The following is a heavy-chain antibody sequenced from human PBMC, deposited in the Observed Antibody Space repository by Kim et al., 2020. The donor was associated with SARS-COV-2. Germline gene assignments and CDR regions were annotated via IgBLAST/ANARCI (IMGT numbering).Heavy chain of an antibody. V-gene: IGHV4-39*07. J-gene: IGHJ4*02. D-gene: IGHD6-19*01. CDR2: IYHSGST. CDR3: ARDSSTRGWYGDTPIDY. CDR1: GASIGSSTYY. Sequence: SETLSLTCSVSGASIGSSTYYWGWIRQPPGKGLEWIGSIYHSGSTYYNPSLKSRGTISVDTSKNQFSLRLSSVTAVDRAGYFCARDSSTRGWYGDTPIDYWGQGTLVTVSS.